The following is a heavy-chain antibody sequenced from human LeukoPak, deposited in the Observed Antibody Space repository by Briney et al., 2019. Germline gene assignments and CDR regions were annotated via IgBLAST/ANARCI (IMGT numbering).Heavy chain of an antibody. Sequence: PGGSLRLSCAASGFTFSSYGMHWARQAPGKGLEWVAVISYDGSNKYYADSVKGRFTISRDNSKNTLYLQMNSLRAEDTAVYYCAKADYGDYPYYYYGMDVWGKGTTVTVSS. V-gene: IGHV3-30*18. CDR1: GFTFSSYG. CDR3: AKADYGDYPYYYYGMDV. D-gene: IGHD4-17*01. J-gene: IGHJ6*04. CDR2: ISYDGSNK.